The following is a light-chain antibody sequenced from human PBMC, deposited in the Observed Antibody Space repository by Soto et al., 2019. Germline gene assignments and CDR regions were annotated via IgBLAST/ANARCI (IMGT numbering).Light chain of an antibody. CDR2: DVS. CDR1: TSDIGGYNY. V-gene: IGLV2-14*01. J-gene: IGLJ1*01. Sequence: QSVLTQPASVSGSPGQSITISCTGTTSDIGGYNYVSWYQQHPGKAPKLMIYDVSNRPSGVSNRFSGSKSGNTASLTISGLQAEDDADYYCSSYTSSSPWYVFGTGTKLTVL. CDR3: SSYTSSSPWYV.